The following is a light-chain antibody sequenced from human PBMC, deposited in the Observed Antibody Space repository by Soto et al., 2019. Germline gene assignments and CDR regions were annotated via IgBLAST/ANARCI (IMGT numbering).Light chain of an antibody. V-gene: IGKV3-20*01. CDR2: ITS. CDR3: QQYGGSLRT. CDR1: QSVSSTY. J-gene: IGKJ1*01. Sequence: DIVLTQSPGTLSLSPGERATLSCRASQSVSSTYLAWYQQKHGQAPRLLIYITSSRATGIPDRFSGSGSGTDLTLTISRLEPEDFAVYYCQQYGGSLRTFGQGTKVEIK.